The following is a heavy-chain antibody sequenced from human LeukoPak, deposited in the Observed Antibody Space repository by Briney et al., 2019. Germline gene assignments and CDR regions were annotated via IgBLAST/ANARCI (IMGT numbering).Heavy chain of an antibody. CDR2: MNPNSGNT. D-gene: IGHD4/OR15-4a*01. J-gene: IGHJ4*02. CDR3: ARGLWTMAVYYFDY. Sequence: GVSVKVSCKASGYTFTSYDINWVRQATGQGLEWMGWMNPNSGNTGYAQKFQGRVTMTRNTSISTAYMELSSLRSEDTAVYYCARGLWTMAVYYFDYWGQGTLVTVSS. V-gene: IGHV1-8*01. CDR1: GYTFTSYD.